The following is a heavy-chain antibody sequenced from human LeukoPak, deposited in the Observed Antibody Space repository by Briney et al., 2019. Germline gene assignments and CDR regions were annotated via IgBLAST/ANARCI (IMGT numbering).Heavy chain of an antibody. D-gene: IGHD4-17*01. Sequence: GGSLRLSCTASGFTFSSYSMNWVRQAPGKGLEWVSYISSSSSTIHYADSVKGRFSISRDNARNSLYLQMSSLRSDDTAVYYCARDLTTVTTLWGQGTLVTVSS. CDR1: GFTFSSYS. V-gene: IGHV3-48*04. CDR3: ARDLTTVTTL. J-gene: IGHJ4*02. CDR2: ISSSSSTI.